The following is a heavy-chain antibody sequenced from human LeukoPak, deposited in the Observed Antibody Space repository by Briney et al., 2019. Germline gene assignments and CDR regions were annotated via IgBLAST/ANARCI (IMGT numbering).Heavy chain of an antibody. D-gene: IGHD3-10*01. J-gene: IGHJ4*02. Sequence: PSETLSLTCTVSGDSVSNGNYYWSWLRQPPGKALEWIGYIYYTGKTYYNPSLEGRVTILVDTSRNHFSVKLSSVTAADTAVYYCAWSQNYYGSGDYWSQGTLVTVSS. V-gene: IGHV4-61*03. CDR3: AWSQNYYGSGDY. CDR2: IYYTGKT. CDR1: GDSVSNGNYY.